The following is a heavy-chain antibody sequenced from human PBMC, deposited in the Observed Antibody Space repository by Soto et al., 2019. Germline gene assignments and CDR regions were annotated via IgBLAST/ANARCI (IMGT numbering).Heavy chain of an antibody. V-gene: IGHV3-48*01. CDR2: VNSGATTK. CDR3: SRISRSVRHAC. J-gene: IGHJ4*02. Sequence: GGSLRLSCAASGFTFSAYSMNWVRQAPGKGLEWVSYVNSGATTKYYAGSVKGRFTISRDNAQNSLYLQMNSLRAEDTAIYYCSRISRSVRHACWGQGTLVPVSS. D-gene: IGHD6-19*01. CDR1: GFTFSAYS.